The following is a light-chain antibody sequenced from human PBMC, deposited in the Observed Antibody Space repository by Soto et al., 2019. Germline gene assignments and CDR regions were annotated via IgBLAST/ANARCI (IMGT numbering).Light chain of an antibody. J-gene: IGKJ1*01. CDR1: QSVASNN. Sequence: EIVLTQSPGTLSLSPGERATLSCRASQSVASNNLAWYQQKPGQSPRRLIYGASSRARGIPDRFTGSGSGTDFILTISRLEPEDFAVYYCQQYGSSPRTFGQGTRVEIK. CDR2: GAS. CDR3: QQYGSSPRT. V-gene: IGKV3-20*01.